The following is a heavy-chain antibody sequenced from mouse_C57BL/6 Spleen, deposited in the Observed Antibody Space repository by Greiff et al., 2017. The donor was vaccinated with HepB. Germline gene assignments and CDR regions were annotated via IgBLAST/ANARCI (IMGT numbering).Heavy chain of an antibody. CDR2: INPGSGGT. CDR1: GYAFTNYL. J-gene: IGHJ4*01. D-gene: IGHD4-1*01. Sequence: QVQLQQSGAELVRPGPSVKVSCKASGYAFTNYLIEWVKQRPGQGLEWIGVINPGSGGTNYNEKFKGKATLTADKSSSTAYMQLSSLTSEDSAVYFCAREVTGTGGYYYAMDYWGQGTSVTVSS. V-gene: IGHV1-54*01. CDR3: AREVTGTGGYYYAMDY.